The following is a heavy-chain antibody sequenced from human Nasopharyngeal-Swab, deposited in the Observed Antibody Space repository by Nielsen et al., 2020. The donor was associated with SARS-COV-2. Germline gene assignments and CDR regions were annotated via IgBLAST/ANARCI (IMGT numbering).Heavy chain of an antibody. CDR1: GGSISSYY. CDR2: IYYSGST. Sequence: SETLSLTCTVSGGSISSYYWSWIRQPPGKGLEWIGYIYYSGSTNYSPSLKSRVTISVDTSKNQFSLKLSSVTAADTAVYYCARILTIFGVVASYYFDYWGQGTLVTVSS. CDR3: ARILTIFGVVASYYFDY. D-gene: IGHD3-3*01. V-gene: IGHV4-59*01. J-gene: IGHJ4*02.